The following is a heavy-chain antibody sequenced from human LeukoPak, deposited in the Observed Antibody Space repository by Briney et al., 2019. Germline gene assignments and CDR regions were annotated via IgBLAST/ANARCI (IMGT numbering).Heavy chain of an antibody. Sequence: SETLSLTCTVSGGSISSSSYYWGWIRQPPGKGLEWIGSIYYSGSTYYNPSLKSRVTISVDTSKNQFSLKLSSVTAADTAVYYCARQPITMIVVVITLFDYWGQGTLVTVSS. CDR3: ARQPITMIVVVITLFDY. CDR2: IYYSGST. CDR1: GGSISSSSYY. J-gene: IGHJ4*02. V-gene: IGHV4-39*01. D-gene: IGHD3-22*01.